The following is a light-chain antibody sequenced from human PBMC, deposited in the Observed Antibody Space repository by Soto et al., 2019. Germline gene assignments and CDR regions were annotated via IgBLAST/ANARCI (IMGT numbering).Light chain of an antibody. V-gene: IGLV2-14*01. CDR2: DVT. J-gene: IGLJ1*01. CDR3: SSYVGTNSYV. Sequence: QSVLTQPASVSGSPGQSITISCTGTSSDVGGYNYVSWYQQHPVKAPKLMIYDVTNRPSGVSDRFSGSKSGNTASLTISGLQAEDEADYYCSSYVGTNSYVFGTGTKVTVL. CDR1: SSDVGGYNY.